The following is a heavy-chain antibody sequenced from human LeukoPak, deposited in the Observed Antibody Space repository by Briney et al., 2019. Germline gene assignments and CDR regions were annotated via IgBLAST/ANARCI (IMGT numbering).Heavy chain of an antibody. D-gene: IGHD2-8*01. CDR1: GGSISSSSYC. CDR2: IYYSGRT. J-gene: IGHJ6*03. CDR3: TRHPTEGELRMVFFYYMDV. Sequence: SETLSLTCTVPGGSISSSSYCWGWIRQPPGKGLEWIGSIYYSGRTYYNPSLKSRVTLSVDRSKNQFSLKLSSVTAADTAVYYCTRHPTEGELRMVFFYYMDVWGKGSTVSASS. V-gene: IGHV4-39*01.